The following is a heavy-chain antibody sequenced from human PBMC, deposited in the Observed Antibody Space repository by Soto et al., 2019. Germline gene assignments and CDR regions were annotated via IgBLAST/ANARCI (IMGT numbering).Heavy chain of an antibody. CDR1: GGSISSGGYY. J-gene: IGHJ6*02. CDR3: ARGFLEWLSHPYYGMDV. Sequence: SETLSLTCTVSGGSISSGGYYWSWIRRHPGKGLEWFGYMYYSGSTYYNPSLESRVSISVDTSKNQFSLKLSSVTAADTAVYYCARGFLEWLSHPYYGMDVWGQGTTVTVSS. CDR2: MYYSGST. D-gene: IGHD3-3*01. V-gene: IGHV4-31*03.